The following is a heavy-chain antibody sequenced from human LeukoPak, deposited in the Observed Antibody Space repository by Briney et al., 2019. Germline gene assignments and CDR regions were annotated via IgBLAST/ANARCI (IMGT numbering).Heavy chain of an antibody. CDR2: MYPNSGNT. Sequence: ASVKVSCKASGYTFTSYDINWVRQATGQGLEWMGWMYPNSGNTGYAQKFQGRVTMTRNTSISTAYMELSSLRSEDTAVYYCAIPTYHYDILTGYGMDVWGQGTTVTVSS. J-gene: IGHJ6*02. V-gene: IGHV1-8*01. CDR1: GYTFTSYD. D-gene: IGHD3-9*01. CDR3: AIPTYHYDILTGYGMDV.